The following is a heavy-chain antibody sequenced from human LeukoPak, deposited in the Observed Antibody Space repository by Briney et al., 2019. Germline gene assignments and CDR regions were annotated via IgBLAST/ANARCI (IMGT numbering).Heavy chain of an antibody. D-gene: IGHD4-17*01. CDR2: INYSGNT. CDR1: GDSSSIYY. J-gene: IGHJ4*02. CDR3: AREGRQDYVYFDC. Sequence: SETLSLTCTVSGDSSSIYYWSWIRQPPGKGLEWMGYINYSGNTNYNPSLKSRVTISVDTSKNQFSLRLTSVTAADTAVYYCAREGRQDYVYFDCWGQGTLVTVSS. V-gene: IGHV4-59*01.